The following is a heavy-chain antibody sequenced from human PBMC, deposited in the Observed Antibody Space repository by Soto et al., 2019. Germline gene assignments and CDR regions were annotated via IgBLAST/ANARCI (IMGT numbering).Heavy chain of an antibody. J-gene: IGHJ3*01. V-gene: IGHV5-10-1*01. CDR2: IDPSDSYS. Sequence: GESLKISCKASGYSFTTYWITWVRQMPGKGLEWMGRIDPSDSYSNYSPSFQGHVTISADKSISTAYLQWSSLKASDTAMYYCARLRGIASADAFDVWGQGTMVTVS. CDR3: ARLRGIASADAFDV. CDR1: GYSFTTYW. D-gene: IGHD6-13*01.